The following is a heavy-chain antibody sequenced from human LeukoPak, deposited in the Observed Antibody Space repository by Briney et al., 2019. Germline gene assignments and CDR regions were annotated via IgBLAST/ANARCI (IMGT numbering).Heavy chain of an antibody. CDR2: INHSGYN. V-gene: IGHV4-34*01. Sequence: SETLSLTCAVSGVPFSNYYWSWVRQSPRQGLEWIGEINHSGYNNYNPSLKSRVTMSIDTSKNQFSLKLTSVTAADAGVYYCTRAVAGHPDWGQGTLVTVSS. J-gene: IGHJ4*02. CDR3: TRAVAGHPD. D-gene: IGHD6-19*01. CDR1: GVPFSNYY.